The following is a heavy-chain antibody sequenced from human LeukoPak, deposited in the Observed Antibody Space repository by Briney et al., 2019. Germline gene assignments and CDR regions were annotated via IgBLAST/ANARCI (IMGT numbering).Heavy chain of an antibody. CDR1: GGSISSNSYY. CDR3: ARGFSGSYTVFDI. V-gene: IGHV4-61*05. J-gene: IGHJ3*02. Sequence: SETLSLTCTVSGGSISSNSYYWGWIRQPPGKGLEWIGYIYYSGSTNYNPSLKSRVTISVDTSKNQFSLKLSSVTAADTAVYYCARGFSGSYTVFDIWGQGTMVTVSS. CDR2: IYYSGST. D-gene: IGHD1-26*01.